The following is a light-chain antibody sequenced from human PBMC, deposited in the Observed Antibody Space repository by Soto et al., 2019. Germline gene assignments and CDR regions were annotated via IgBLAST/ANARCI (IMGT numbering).Light chain of an antibody. CDR1: QSISQF. CDR2: DAS. J-gene: IGKJ4*01. Sequence: EIVLTQSPATLSLSLGERATLSCRASQSISQFLTWYQQKPGQPPRLLIYDASIRATCIPARFSASGSGTDFTLTISSLEPEDFAVYYCQQRFNWPLTFGGGTKVEIK. CDR3: QQRFNWPLT. V-gene: IGKV3-11*01.